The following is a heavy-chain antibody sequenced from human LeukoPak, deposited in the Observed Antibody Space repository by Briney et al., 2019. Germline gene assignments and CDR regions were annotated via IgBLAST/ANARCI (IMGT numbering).Heavy chain of an antibody. CDR3: ARGSRMIRSYYMDV. Sequence: ASVKVSCKASGYTFTGYYMHWVRQAPGQGLEWMGWINPNSGGTNYAQKFQGRVTMTRDTSISTAYMELSRLRSDDTAVYYRARGSRMIRSYYMDVWGKGTTVTVSS. J-gene: IGHJ6*03. CDR2: INPNSGGT. CDR1: GYTFTGYY. D-gene: IGHD3-22*01. V-gene: IGHV1-2*02.